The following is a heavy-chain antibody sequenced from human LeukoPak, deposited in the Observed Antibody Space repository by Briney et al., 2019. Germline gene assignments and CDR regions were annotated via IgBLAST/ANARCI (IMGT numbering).Heavy chain of an antibody. CDR3: VRDQSDNYGSGSYSEWSY. CDR2: ISGSSGTI. V-gene: IGHV3-48*01. D-gene: IGHD3-10*01. CDR1: GFTFSTYS. J-gene: IGHJ4*02. Sequence: GGSLRLSCAASGFTFSTYSMKWVRQAPGKGLEWVSYISGSSGTIYYADSVKGRFTISRDNAKNSLYLQMNSLRVEGTAVYYSVRDQSDNYGSGSYSEWSYWGQGTLVTVSS.